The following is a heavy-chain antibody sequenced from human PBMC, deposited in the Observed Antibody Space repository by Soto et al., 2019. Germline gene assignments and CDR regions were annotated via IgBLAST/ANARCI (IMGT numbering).Heavy chain of an antibody. CDR3: VKDVIGYCSAGNCFPDSYFDY. J-gene: IGHJ4*02. V-gene: IGHV3-9*01. CDR2: IIWNSGTK. CDR1: GFTFDDYA. Sequence: GGSLRLSCAASGFTFDDYAMHCVRPPPGKGLGWVSGIIWNSGTKGYADSVTGRLTISRDNAKNSLYLQMSGMRAEDTVFYYCVKDVIGYCSAGNCFPDSYFDYWGQGALVTVSS. D-gene: IGHD2-15*01.